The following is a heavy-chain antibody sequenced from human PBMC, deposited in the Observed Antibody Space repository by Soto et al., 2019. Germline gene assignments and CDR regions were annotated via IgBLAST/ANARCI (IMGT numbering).Heavy chain of an antibody. V-gene: IGHV3-23*01. J-gene: IGHJ4*01. CDR1: GLTFSNYA. D-gene: IGHD3-10*01. CDR3: ATLKFGLKYYFDY. Sequence: EVQLLESGGGLVQPGGSLRLSCAASGLTFSNYAMSWVRQAPGKGLEWVTAISGSGDTYYADSVKGRFTISRDNSKNTLYLQMNSLRAEDTAVYYCATLKFGLKYYFDYWGQGTVVTVSS. CDR2: ISGSGDT.